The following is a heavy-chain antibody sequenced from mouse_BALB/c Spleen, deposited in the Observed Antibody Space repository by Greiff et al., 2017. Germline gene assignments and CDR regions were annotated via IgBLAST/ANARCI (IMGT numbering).Heavy chain of an antibody. Sequence: VKLQQSGAELAKPGASVKMSCKASGYTFTSYWMHWVKQRPGQGLEWIGYINPSTGYTEYNQKFKDKATLTADKSSSTAYMQLSSLTSEDSAVYYCDMITTRGFAYWGQGTLVTVSA. CDR3: DMITTRGFAY. D-gene: IGHD2-4*01. CDR1: GYTFTSYW. CDR2: INPSTGYT. V-gene: IGHV1-7*01. J-gene: IGHJ3*01.